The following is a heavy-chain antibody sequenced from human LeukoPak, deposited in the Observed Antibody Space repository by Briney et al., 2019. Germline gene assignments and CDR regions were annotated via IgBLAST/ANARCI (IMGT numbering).Heavy chain of an antibody. V-gene: IGHV4-39*01. CDR2: IYYSGST. D-gene: IGHD5-24*01. J-gene: IGHJ4*02. Sequence: SETLSLTCTVSGGSISSSSYYWGWIRQPPGKGLEWIGSIYYSGSTYYNPSLKSRVTISVDTSKNQFSLKLSSVTAADTAVYYCASMRWLQSPFDYWGQGTLVTVSS. CDR3: ASMRWLQSPFDY. CDR1: GGSISSSSYY.